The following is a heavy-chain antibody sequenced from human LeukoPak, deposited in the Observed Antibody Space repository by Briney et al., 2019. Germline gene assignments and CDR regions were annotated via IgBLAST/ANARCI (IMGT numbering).Heavy chain of an antibody. Sequence: KPSETLSLTCAVSGYSISSGYYWGWIRQPPGKGLEWIGSIYHSGSTYYNPSLKSRVTISVDTSKNQFSLKLSSVTAADTAVYYCAREPYDFWSGPNWFDPWGQGTLVTVSS. CDR3: AREPYDFWSGPNWFDP. CDR2: IYHSGST. V-gene: IGHV4-38-2*02. CDR1: GYSISSGYY. J-gene: IGHJ5*02. D-gene: IGHD3-3*01.